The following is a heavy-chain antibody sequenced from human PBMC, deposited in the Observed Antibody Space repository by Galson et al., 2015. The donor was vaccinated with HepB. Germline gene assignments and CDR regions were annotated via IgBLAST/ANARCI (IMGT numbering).Heavy chain of an antibody. CDR3: TRSPDLYYYYYMDV. CDR1: GFTFSGSA. Sequence: SLRLSCAASGFTFSGSAMHWVRQASGNGLEWVGRIRNKANSYATAYAASVKGRFTISRDDSKNTAYLQMNSLKTEDTAVYYCTRSPDLYYYYYMDVWGKGTTVTVSS. V-gene: IGHV3-73*01. CDR2: IRNKANSYAT. J-gene: IGHJ6*03.